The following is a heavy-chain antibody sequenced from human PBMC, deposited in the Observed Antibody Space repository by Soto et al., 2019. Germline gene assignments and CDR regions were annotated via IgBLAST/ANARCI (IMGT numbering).Heavy chain of an antibody. J-gene: IGHJ6*02. CDR1: GFTFSSYG. CDR2: IWYDGSNK. V-gene: IGHV3-33*01. Sequence: ESGGGVVQPGRSLRLSCAASGFTFSSYGMHWVRQAPGKGLEWVAVIWYDGSNKYYADSVKGRFTISRDNSKNTLYLQMNSLRAEDTAVYYCARDYGDYLYYYYGMDVWGQGTTVTVSS. CDR3: ARDYGDYLYYYYGMDV. D-gene: IGHD4-17*01.